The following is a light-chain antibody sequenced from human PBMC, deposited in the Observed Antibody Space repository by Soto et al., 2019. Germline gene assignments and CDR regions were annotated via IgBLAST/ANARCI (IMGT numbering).Light chain of an antibody. CDR3: QQLHSYPLT. CDR2: AS. J-gene: IGKJ4*01. V-gene: IGKV1-9*01. CDR1: QGISSY. Sequence: DIQLTQSPSFLSASVGDRVTITCRASQGISSYLAWYQQKPGEAPDLLMYASTLQSGVPSRFSGSGSGTEFTLTISSLQPEDFATYYCQQLHSYPLTFGGGTNVEIK.